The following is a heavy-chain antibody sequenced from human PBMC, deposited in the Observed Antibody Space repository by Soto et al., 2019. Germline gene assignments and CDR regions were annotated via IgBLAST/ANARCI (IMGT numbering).Heavy chain of an antibody. CDR1: GGCIGSGGYY. V-gene: IGHV4-31*03. D-gene: IGHD4-17*01. CDR2: IYYSGST. Sequence: SETLSLTCTVSGGCIGSGGYYWSWIRQHPGKGLEWIGYIYYSGSTYYTPSLKSRLTISVDTSKNQFSLKMRSVTAADTAVYYCPRYATVTTVYYYGMDVWGQGTTVTVSS. CDR3: PRYATVTTVYYYGMDV. J-gene: IGHJ6*02.